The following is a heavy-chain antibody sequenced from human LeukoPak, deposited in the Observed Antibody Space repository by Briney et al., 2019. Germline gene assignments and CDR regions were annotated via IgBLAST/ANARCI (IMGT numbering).Heavy chain of an antibody. Sequence: PSETLSLTCAVYGGSFSGYYWSWIRQPPGKGLEWIGEINHSGSTNYNPSLKSRVTISVDTSKNQFSLKLSSVTAADTAVYYCAGTGSDGYDPELDYWGQGTLVTVSS. CDR2: INHSGST. V-gene: IGHV4-34*01. J-gene: IGHJ4*02. CDR1: GGSFSGYY. D-gene: IGHD5-12*01. CDR3: AGTGSDGYDPELDY.